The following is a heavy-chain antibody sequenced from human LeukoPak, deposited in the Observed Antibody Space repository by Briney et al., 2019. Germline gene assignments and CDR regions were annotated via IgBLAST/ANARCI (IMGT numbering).Heavy chain of an antibody. CDR2: IKQDGSEK. CDR3: AREIWSSTGVYDAFDI. V-gene: IGHV3-7*01. CDR1: GFTFSSYW. Sequence: PGGSLRLSCAASGFTFSSYWMSWVRQAPGKGLEWVANIKQDGSEKYYVDSVKGRFTISRDNAKNSLYLQMNSLRAEDTAVYYCAREIWSSTGVYDAFDIWGQGTMVTVSS. D-gene: IGHD1-14*01. J-gene: IGHJ3*02.